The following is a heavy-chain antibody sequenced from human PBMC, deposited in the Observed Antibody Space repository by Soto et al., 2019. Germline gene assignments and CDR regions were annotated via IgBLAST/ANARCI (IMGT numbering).Heavy chain of an antibody. CDR3: AKIGRNWNDRAREDFDY. V-gene: IGHV3-23*01. CDR1: GFTFSSYA. J-gene: IGHJ4*02. Sequence: GGSLRLSCAASGFTFSSYAMSWVRQAPGKALEWVSAISGSGGSTYYADSVKGRFTISRDNSKNTLYLQMNSLRAEDTAVYYCAKIGRNWNDRAREDFDYWGQGTLVTVSS. D-gene: IGHD1-1*01. CDR2: ISGSGGST.